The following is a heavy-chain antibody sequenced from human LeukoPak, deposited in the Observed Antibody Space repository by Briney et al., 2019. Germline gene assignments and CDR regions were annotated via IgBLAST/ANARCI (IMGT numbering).Heavy chain of an antibody. CDR3: ASGRWYSSGGCDY. CDR1: GGSFSGYY. Sequence: SETLSLTCAVYGGSFSGYYWSWIRQPPGKGLEWIGEINHSGSTNYNPSLKSRVTISVDASKNQFSLKLSSVTAADTAVYYCASGRWYSSGGCDYWGQGTLVTVSS. D-gene: IGHD6-19*01. V-gene: IGHV4-34*01. J-gene: IGHJ4*02. CDR2: INHSGST.